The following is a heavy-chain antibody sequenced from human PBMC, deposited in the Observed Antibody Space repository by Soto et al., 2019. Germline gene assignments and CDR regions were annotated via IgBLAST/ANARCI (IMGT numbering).Heavy chain of an antibody. CDR2: ISGSGGST. CDR1: GFTFSSYA. V-gene: IGHV3-23*01. D-gene: IGHD2-2*01. CDR3: AKYRYCSSTSCYPEDAFDI. J-gene: IGHJ3*02. Sequence: GGSLRLSCAAXGFTFSSYAMSWVRQAPGKGLEWVSAISGSGGSTYYADSVKGRFTISRNNSKNTLYLQMNSLRAEDTAVYYCAKYRYCSSTSCYPEDAFDIWGQGTMVTVSS.